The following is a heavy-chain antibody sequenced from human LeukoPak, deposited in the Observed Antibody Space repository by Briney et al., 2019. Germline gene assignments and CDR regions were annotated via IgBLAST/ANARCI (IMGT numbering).Heavy chain of an antibody. CDR3: ARGSTIAAAVLDY. J-gene: IGHJ4*02. V-gene: IGHV3-74*01. CDR1: GFTFSTYW. Sequence: GGSLRLSCAASGFTFSTYWMHWVRQVPGKGLVWVSHINSGGSSARYADPVKGRFTISRDNAKNTVYLQMNSLRGEDTAVYYCARGSTIAAAVLDYWGQGTLVTVSS. D-gene: IGHD6-13*01. CDR2: INSGGSSA.